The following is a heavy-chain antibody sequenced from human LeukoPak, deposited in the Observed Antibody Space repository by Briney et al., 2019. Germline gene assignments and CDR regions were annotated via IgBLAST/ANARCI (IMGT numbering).Heavy chain of an antibody. D-gene: IGHD1-26*01. J-gene: IGHJ4*02. Sequence: GGSLRLSCVASGFTFSSYSMNWVRQAPGKGLEWVSSISSSSSYIYYADSVKGRFTISRDNAKNSLYLQMNSLRAEDTAVYYCASLIVGAIDYWGQGTLVTVSS. V-gene: IGHV3-21*01. CDR2: ISSSSSYI. CDR1: GFTFSSYS. CDR3: ASLIVGAIDY.